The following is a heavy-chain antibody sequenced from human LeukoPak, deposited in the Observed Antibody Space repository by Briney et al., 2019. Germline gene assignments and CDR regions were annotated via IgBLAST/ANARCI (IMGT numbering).Heavy chain of an antibody. Sequence: GGSLRLSCAASGFTFSSYAMSWVRQAPGKGLEWVSAISGSGGSTYYADSAKGRFTISRDNSKNTLYLQMNSLRAEDTAVYYCAKDGVPAVPYYYYYMDVWGKGTTVTVSS. CDR2: ISGSGGST. V-gene: IGHV3-23*01. CDR1: GFTFSSYA. D-gene: IGHD2-2*01. CDR3: AKDGVPAVPYYYYYMDV. J-gene: IGHJ6*03.